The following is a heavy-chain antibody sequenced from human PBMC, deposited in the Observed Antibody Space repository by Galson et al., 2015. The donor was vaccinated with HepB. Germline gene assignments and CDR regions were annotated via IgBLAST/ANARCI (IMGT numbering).Heavy chain of an antibody. CDR2: IYWDDDK. J-gene: IGHJ4*02. CDR3: AHAKISGYYYGFDY. V-gene: IGHV2-5*02. D-gene: IGHD3-22*01. Sequence: PALVKPTQTLTLTCTFSGFSLSTSGVGVGWIRQPPGKALEWLALIYWDDDKRYSPSLKSRLTITKDTSKNQVVLTMTNMDPVDTATYYCAHAKISGYYYGFDYWGQGTLVTVSS. CDR1: GFSLSTSGVG.